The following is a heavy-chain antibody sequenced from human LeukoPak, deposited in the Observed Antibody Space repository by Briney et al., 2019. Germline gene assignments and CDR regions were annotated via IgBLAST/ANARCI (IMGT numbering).Heavy chain of an antibody. V-gene: IGHV3-23*01. J-gene: IGHJ4*02. CDR2: IGGCGDYT. Sequence: GGYLRLSCAASGFTFTSYVMSWVRQAPGKGLEWVSSIGGCGDYTYYSDSVKGRFTISRDNSENRVYLEMKSLRAEDTAVYYCARRTASDFWGQGTLVTVSS. CDR3: ARRTASDF. D-gene: IGHD2-21*02. CDR1: GFTFTSYV.